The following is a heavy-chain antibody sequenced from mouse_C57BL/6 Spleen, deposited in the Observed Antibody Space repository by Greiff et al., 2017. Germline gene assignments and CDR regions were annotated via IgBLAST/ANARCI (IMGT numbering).Heavy chain of an antibody. J-gene: IGHJ4*01. CDR1: GYSFTSYY. V-gene: IGHV1-66*01. D-gene: IGHD2-1*01. CDR2: IYPGSGNT. Sequence: VQLQESGPELVKPGASVKISCKASGYSFTSYYIHWVKQRPGQGLEWIGWIYPGSGNTKYNEKFKGKATLTADTSSSTAYMQLSSLTSEDSAVYYCARSPGKDAMDYWGQGTSVTVSS. CDR3: ARSPGKDAMDY.